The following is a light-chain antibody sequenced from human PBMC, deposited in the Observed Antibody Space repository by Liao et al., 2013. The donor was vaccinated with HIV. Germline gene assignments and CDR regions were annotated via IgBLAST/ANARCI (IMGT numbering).Light chain of an antibody. Sequence: SYELTQPPSVSVSPGQTANITCSGDKLGNKYAAWYQQRPGQSPVVVIFKDEKRPSGVPERFSGSNSGNTATLTISRVEAGDEADYYCQVWDSSSDHYVFGTGSKVTVL. CDR1: KLGNKY. J-gene: IGLJ1*01. CDR2: KDE. CDR3: QVWDSSSDHYV. V-gene: IGLV3-1*01.